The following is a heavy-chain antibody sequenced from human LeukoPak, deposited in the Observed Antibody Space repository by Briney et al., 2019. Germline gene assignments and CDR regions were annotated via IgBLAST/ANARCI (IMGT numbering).Heavy chain of an antibody. V-gene: IGHV1-69*05. J-gene: IGHJ6*03. CDR1: GGTFSSYA. Sequence: GASVKVSCKASGGTFSSYAISWVRQAPGQGLEWMGGIIPIFGTANYAQKFQGRVTITTDESTSTAYMELSSLRSEDTAVYYCASGADYHDSSGYRYYYYYYMDVWGKGTTVTVSS. CDR2: IIPIFGTA. D-gene: IGHD3-22*01. CDR3: ASGADYHDSSGYRYYYYYYMDV.